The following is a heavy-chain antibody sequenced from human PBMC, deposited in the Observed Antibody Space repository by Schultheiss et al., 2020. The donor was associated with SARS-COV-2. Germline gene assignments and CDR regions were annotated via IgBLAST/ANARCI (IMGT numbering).Heavy chain of an antibody. CDR3: AKVGGPPTNYYYYYMDV. J-gene: IGHJ6*03. D-gene: IGHD3-3*01. CDR2: ISSSGSTI. V-gene: IGHV3-11*01. CDR1: GFTFSDYY. Sequence: GGSLRLSCAASGFTFSDYYMSWIRQAPGKGLEWVSYISSSGSTIYYADSVKGRFTISRDNAKNSLYLQMNSLRAEDTALYYCAKVGGPPTNYYYYYMDVWGKGTTVTVSS.